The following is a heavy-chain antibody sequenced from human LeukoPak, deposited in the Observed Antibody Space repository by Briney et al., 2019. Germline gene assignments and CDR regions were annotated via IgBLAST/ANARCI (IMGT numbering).Heavy chain of an antibody. J-gene: IGHJ6*02. CDR1: GGSISSYY. CDR3: ARVFAPDSAHGMDV. Sequence: TSETLSLTCTVSGGSISSYYWSWIRQPPGKGLEWIGNIYYSGSTNYNPSLKSRVTISVDTSKNQFSLKLSSVTAADTAVYYCARVFAPDSAHGMDVWGQGTTVTVSS. V-gene: IGHV4-59*01. D-gene: IGHD2-21*01. CDR2: IYYSGST.